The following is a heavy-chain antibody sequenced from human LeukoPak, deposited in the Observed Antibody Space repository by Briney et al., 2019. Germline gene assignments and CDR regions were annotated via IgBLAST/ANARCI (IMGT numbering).Heavy chain of an antibody. CDR1: GGSFSGYY. V-gene: IGHV4-34*01. Sequence: SETLSLTCAVYGGSFSGYYWSWIRQPPGKGLAWIGEINHSGSTNYNPSLKSRVTISVDTSKKQFSLKLSSVTAADTAVYYCARVGYDFWSGYYWFDPWGQGTLVTVSS. D-gene: IGHD3-3*01. CDR3: ARVGYDFWSGYYWFDP. CDR2: INHSGST. J-gene: IGHJ5*02.